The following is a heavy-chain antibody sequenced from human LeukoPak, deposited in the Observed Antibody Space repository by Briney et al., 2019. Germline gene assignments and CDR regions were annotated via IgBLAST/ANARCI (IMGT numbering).Heavy chain of an antibody. Sequence: GGSLRLSCVASGFTFSTYGMSWVRQAPGKGLEWVSVIYSGGSTYYADSVKGRFTISRDNSKNTLYLQMNSLRAEDTAVYYCARDYLSWFDPWGQGTLVTVSS. CDR3: ARDYLSWFDP. CDR2: IYSGGST. CDR1: GFTFSTYG. D-gene: IGHD2/OR15-2a*01. J-gene: IGHJ5*02. V-gene: IGHV3-66*01.